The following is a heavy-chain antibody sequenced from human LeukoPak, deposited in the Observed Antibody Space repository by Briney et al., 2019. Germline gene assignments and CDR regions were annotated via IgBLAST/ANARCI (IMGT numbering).Heavy chain of an antibody. J-gene: IGHJ4*02. CDR3: ARDLTTVTTLLHIGY. CDR1: GFTFSSYS. Sequence: GGSLRLSCAASGFTFSSYSMNWVRQAPGKGLEWVSSISSSSSYIYYADSVKGRFTISRDNAKNSLYLQMNSLRAEDTAVYYCARDLTTVTTLLHIGYWGQGTLVTVSS. CDR2: ISSSSSYI. D-gene: IGHD4-17*01. V-gene: IGHV3-21*01.